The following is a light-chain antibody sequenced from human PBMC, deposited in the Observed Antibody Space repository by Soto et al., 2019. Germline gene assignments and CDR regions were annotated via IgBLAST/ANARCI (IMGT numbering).Light chain of an antibody. J-gene: IGKJ2*01. CDR2: GAS. CDR3: QQYGSSYT. CDR1: QSVSSNY. V-gene: IGKV3-20*01. Sequence: EIVLTQSPGTLSLSPGERVTLSCRASQSVSSNYLAWYQQKPGQAPRLLIYGASSRATGIPDRFSGSGSGPAFTLTISRLEPEDFAVYYCQQYGSSYTLGQGTKLESK.